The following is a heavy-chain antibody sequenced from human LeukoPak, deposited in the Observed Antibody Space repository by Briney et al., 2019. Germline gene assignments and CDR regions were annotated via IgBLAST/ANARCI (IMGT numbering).Heavy chain of an antibody. D-gene: IGHD3-22*01. CDR1: GFTFSYYS. CDR3: AKEVYYFDTSGLYSFAFDI. CDR2: ISISNSYI. V-gene: IGHV3-21*04. J-gene: IGHJ3*02. Sequence: GGSLRLSCAASGFTFSYYSMNWVRQAPGKGLEWVSSISISNSYIYYADSVKGRFTISRDNAKNTLYLQMNSLRVEDTAVYYCAKEVYYFDTSGLYSFAFDIWGQGTMVTVPS.